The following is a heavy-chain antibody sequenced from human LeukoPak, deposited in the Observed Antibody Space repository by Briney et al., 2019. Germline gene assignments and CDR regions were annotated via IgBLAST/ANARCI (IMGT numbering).Heavy chain of an antibody. V-gene: IGHV3-48*01. CDR2: ISSSSSTI. J-gene: IGHJ4*02. CDR1: RFTFSSYS. CDR3: ARVVPPTDYGSGSYFWDPYYFDY. D-gene: IGHD3-10*01. Sequence: TGGSLRLSCAASRFTFSSYSMNWVRQAPGKGLEWVSFISSSSSTIYYADSVKGRFTISRDNSKNTLYLQMNSLRAEDTAVYYCARVVPPTDYGSGSYFWDPYYFDYWGQGTLVTVSS.